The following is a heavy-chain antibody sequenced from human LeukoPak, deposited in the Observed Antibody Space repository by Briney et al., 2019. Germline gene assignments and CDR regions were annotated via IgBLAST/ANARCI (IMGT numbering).Heavy chain of an antibody. CDR2: IKQEGSEK. CDR1: GFTFSSYW. J-gene: IGHJ3*02. D-gene: IGHD6-13*01. CDR3: GRFRGSSSWYNVFDI. V-gene: IGHV3-7*01. Sequence: SGGSLRLSCAASGFTFSSYWMSWVRQAPRKGLEWVANIKQEGSEKDYVDSVKGRFTISRDNAKSSLYLQMSSLRAEDTAVYYCGRFRGSSSWYNVFDIWGQGKMVTVFS.